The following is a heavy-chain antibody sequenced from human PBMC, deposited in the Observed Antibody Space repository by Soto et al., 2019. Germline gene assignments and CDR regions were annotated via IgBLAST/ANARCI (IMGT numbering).Heavy chain of an antibody. CDR1: GFTFSSYA. D-gene: IGHD3-3*01. CDR2: ISYDGSNK. V-gene: IGHV3-30-3*01. Sequence: GGSLRLSCAASGFTFSSYAMHWVRQAPGKGLEWVAVISYDGSNKYYADSVKGRFTISRDNSKNTLYLQMNSLRAEDTAVYYCAREGGYTIFGVAPTDYWGQGTLVTVSS. J-gene: IGHJ4*02. CDR3: AREGGYTIFGVAPTDY.